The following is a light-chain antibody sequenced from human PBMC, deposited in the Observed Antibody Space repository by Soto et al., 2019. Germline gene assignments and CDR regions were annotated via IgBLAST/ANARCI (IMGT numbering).Light chain of an antibody. V-gene: IGKV1-6*01. CDR1: QDIRND. Sequence: AIQMTQSPSSLSAFVGDRVTITCRASQDIRNDLGWYQQKPGKAPKLLIYAASKLQSGVPSRFSGSGSGIDFTLTISSLQAEDFATYYCLQDYIYPWTFGQGTKVEIK. CDR3: LQDYIYPWT. CDR2: AAS. J-gene: IGKJ1*01.